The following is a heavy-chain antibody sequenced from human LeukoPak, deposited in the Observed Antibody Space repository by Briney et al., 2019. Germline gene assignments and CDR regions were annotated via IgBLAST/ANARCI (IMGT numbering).Heavy chain of an antibody. D-gene: IGHD3-10*01. CDR3: ARRATMVRGVTHYYYHYMDV. V-gene: IGHV4-39*01. CDR1: GGSISSSSYY. Sequence: PSETLSLTCTVSGGSISSSSYYWGWIRQPPGKGLEWIGSIYYSGSTYYNPSLKSRVTISVDTSKNQFSLKLSSVTAADTAVYYCARRATMVRGVTHYYYHYMDVWGKGTTVTISS. CDR2: IYYSGST. J-gene: IGHJ6*03.